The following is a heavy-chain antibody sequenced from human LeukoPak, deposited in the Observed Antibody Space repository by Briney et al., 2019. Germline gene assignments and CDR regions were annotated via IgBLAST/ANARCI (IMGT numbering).Heavy chain of an antibody. D-gene: IGHD6-13*01. CDR3: ARGGAPPLYSWAAAVYSWLDP. CDR1: GYAFTGYY. Sequence: ASVKVSCKASGYAFTGYYLHWVRRAPGQGLEWMGRINPNGGATNYAQKFQGRVTMTSDTSISTAYMELSRLRSDDTAVYYCARGGAPPLYSWAAAVYSWLDPWGQGALVTVSS. J-gene: IGHJ5*02. V-gene: IGHV1-2*06. CDR2: INPNGGAT.